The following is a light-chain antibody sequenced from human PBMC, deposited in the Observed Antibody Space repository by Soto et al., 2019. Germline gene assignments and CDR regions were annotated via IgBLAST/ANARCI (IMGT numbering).Light chain of an antibody. Sequence: DIVMTQSPLSLPVTPGEPASISCRSSQSLLHSDGYTYLDWYLQKPGQSPQLLIYLGSNRASGVPDRFSGSGSGTDFTLKISRVEAEDVGVYYCMRTLESPQTFGQGTKVEIK. CDR3: MRTLESPQT. J-gene: IGKJ1*01. CDR1: QSLLHSDGYTY. V-gene: IGKV2-28*01. CDR2: LGS.